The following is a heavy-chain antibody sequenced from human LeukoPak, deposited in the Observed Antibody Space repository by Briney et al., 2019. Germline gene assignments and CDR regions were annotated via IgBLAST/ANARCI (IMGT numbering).Heavy chain of an antibody. CDR1: GFIFSDYY. Sequence: PGGSLRLSCAASGFIFSDYYMSWIRQAPGKGLEWVSYISSSGTIIDYADSVKGRFTISRDNAKNSLYLRMNSLRVEDMAVYYCAKGARGSSGRADCWGQGTLVTVSS. CDR3: AKGARGSSGRADC. J-gene: IGHJ4*02. V-gene: IGHV3-11*01. CDR2: ISSSGTII. D-gene: IGHD6-19*01.